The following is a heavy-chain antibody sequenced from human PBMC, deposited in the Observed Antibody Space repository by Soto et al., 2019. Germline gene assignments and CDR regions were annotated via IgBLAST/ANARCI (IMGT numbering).Heavy chain of an antibody. D-gene: IGHD2-15*01. Sequence: SVKVSCKASVGTFRSYAISWVRQAPGQGLEWMGGIIPIFGTANYAQKFQGRVTITADESTSTAYMELSSLRSEDTAVYYCARDLRGYCSGGSCLPYYYGMDVWGQGTPVTVSS. CDR1: VGTFRSYA. CDR2: IIPIFGTA. J-gene: IGHJ6*02. V-gene: IGHV1-69*13. CDR3: ARDLRGYCSGGSCLPYYYGMDV.